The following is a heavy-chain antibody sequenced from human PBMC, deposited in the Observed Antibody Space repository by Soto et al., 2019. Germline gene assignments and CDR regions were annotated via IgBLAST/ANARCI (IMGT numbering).Heavy chain of an antibody. CDR2: IYHSGST. CDR3: ARAGTGGYSGYDVGRPYRFDP. V-gene: IGHV4-4*02. Sequence: QVQLQESGPGLVKPSGTLSLTCAVSGGSISSSNWWSWVRQPPGKGLEWIGEIYHSGSTNYNPSPTSRVTTTVDKSMTQFSPKLSSVTAADTAVYYCARAGTGGYSGYDVGRPYRFDPWGQGTLVTVSS. CDR1: GGSISSSNW. D-gene: IGHD5-12*01. J-gene: IGHJ5*02.